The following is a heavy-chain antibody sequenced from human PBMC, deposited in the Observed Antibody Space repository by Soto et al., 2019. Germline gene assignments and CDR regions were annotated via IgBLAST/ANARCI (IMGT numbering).Heavy chain of an antibody. J-gene: IGHJ4*02. D-gene: IGHD6-19*01. V-gene: IGHV4-59*01. CDR3: ARSVAVPGAHIDY. CDR2: VYYTGST. Sequence: SETLSLTCSVSGGSISGSYWSWIRRSPGKGLEWLGYVYYTGSTNYSPSLRSRVSISVDTSKNEFSLRLSSVTAADTAVYFCARSVAVPGAHIDYWGQGTQVTVSS. CDR1: GGSISGSY.